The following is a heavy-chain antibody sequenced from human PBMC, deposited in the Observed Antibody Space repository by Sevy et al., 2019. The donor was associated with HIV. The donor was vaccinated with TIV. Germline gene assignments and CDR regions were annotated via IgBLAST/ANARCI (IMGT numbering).Heavy chain of an antibody. D-gene: IGHD2-8*01. V-gene: IGHV3-23*01. Sequence: GGSLRLSCAASGFMFSKYSMSWVRQAPGKGLEWVSTFSFGCGRINYADSVKGRFTISRDDSKNTLYLQMNSLRAEDTAVYYCAREGCTKPHDYWGQGTLVTV. J-gene: IGHJ4*02. CDR1: GFMFSKYS. CDR2: FSFGCGRI. CDR3: AREGCTKPHDY.